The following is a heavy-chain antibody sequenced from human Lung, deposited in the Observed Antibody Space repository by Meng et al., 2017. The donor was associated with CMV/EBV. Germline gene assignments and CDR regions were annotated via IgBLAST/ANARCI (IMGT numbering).Heavy chain of an antibody. CDR2: ISNYNDYI. CDR1: GFTFNYYS. J-gene: IGHJ6*02. CDR3: ARDFRAAVSRMGMDV. Sequence: GGSLRLSCTASGFTFNYYSMNWVRQAPGKGLEWVSYISNYNDYIYYTDSVKGRFTIFRDNDKNSLYLQMDNLRVDDTALYYCARDFRAAVSRMGMDVWGQGTTVTVSS. V-gene: IGHV3-21*01.